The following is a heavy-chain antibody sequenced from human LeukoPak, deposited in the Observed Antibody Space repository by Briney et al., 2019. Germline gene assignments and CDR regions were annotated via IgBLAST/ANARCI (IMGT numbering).Heavy chain of an antibody. CDR3: TRYFDY. V-gene: IGHV4-39*01. CDR2: IYYSGST. CDR1: GGSISSSSYY. Sequence: SVTLSLTCTVSGGSISSSSYYWGWIRQPPGKGVEWIGSIYYSGSTYYHPSLQSHVTISVDTSKNQFSLKLSSVTAADTAVYYCTRYFDYWGQGTLVTVPS. J-gene: IGHJ4*02.